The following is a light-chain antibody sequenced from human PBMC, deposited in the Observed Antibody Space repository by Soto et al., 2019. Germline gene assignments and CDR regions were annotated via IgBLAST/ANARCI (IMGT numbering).Light chain of an antibody. J-gene: IGKJ1*01. CDR2: DAS. V-gene: IGKV1-5*01. Sequence: DIQMTQSPSTLSASVGDRVTITCRASQSINIWLAWYQQKPGKAPKVLIYDASSLKSGVPSRFSGSGSGTEFTLTINSLQPDDFATYYCQQYKSYWTFGQGTKVDIK. CDR3: QQYKSYWT. CDR1: QSINIW.